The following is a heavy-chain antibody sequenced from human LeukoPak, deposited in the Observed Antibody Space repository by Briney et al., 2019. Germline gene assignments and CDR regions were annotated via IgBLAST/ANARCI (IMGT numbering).Heavy chain of an antibody. CDR1: GYTFTGYY. CDR2: INPNSGGT. D-gene: IGHD6-13*01. CDR3: ARARVAAAEDY. V-gene: IGHV1-2*02. J-gene: IGHJ4*02. Sequence: ASVKVSRKASGYTFTGYYMHWVRQAPGQGLEWMGWINPNSGGTNYAQTFQGRVTMTSDKAISSAYMQMSRLRADDTAVYYCARARVAAAEDYWGPGTLVTV.